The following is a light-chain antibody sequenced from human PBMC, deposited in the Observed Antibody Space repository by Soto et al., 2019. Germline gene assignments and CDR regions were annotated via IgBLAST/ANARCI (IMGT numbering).Light chain of an antibody. J-gene: IGKJ5*01. CDR1: QSVSSSD. V-gene: IGKV3D-20*02. Sequence: ETVLPPSRGTLSLAPGESATVSSLXRQSVSSSDLAWYHQKPGQAPPPLIYDASNRATGIPARCSGSGAGTDFTLTISSLEPEDFAVYYCQQRSNWPITFGQGTRLEIK. CDR2: DAS. CDR3: QQRSNWPIT.